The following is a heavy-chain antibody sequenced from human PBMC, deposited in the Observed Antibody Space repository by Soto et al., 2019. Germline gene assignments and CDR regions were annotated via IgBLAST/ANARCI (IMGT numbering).Heavy chain of an antibody. Sequence: KVAECMCANYGSSCMRKKNGEGLEWMARIDPSDSYISYSPSFQGHVTISTDNSITTAYLQWSSLKASDTATYYCARLRYSYGSVYAMDVWGQGTTVTVSS. D-gene: IGHD5-18*01. V-gene: IGHV5-10-1*01. CDR1: ECMCANYG. J-gene: IGHJ6*02. CDR3: ARLRYSYGSVYAMDV. CDR2: IDPSDSYI.